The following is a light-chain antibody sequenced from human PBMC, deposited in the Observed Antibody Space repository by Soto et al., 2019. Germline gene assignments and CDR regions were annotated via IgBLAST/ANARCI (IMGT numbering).Light chain of an antibody. Sequence: AIQMTQSPSSLSASVLDIANLTRRASQGIRNDLGWYQQKPGKANNIMIYATYSLQGGVKSRFSGSGSGTDFTLTIRSMQPEDFTTYYCLQAYNYPIPFGHVTRLELK. CDR2: ATY. CDR1: QGIRND. CDR3: LQAYNYPIP. V-gene: IGKV1-6*01. J-gene: IGKJ5*01.